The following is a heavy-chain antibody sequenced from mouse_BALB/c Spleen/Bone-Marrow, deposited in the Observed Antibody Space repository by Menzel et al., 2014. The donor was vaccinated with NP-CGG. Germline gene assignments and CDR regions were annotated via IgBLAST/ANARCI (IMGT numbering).Heavy chain of an antibody. V-gene: IGHV1-82*01. CDR1: GYAFSSSW. D-gene: IGHD1-1*01. Sequence: CKASGYAFSSSWMNWXKQRPGQGLEWIGRIYPGDGDTNYNGKFKAKATLTADKSSSTAYMQLSSLTSVDSAVYFCARRDYGSSYGWFAYWGQGTLVTVSA. CDR3: ARRDYGSSYGWFAY. CDR2: IYPGDGDT. J-gene: IGHJ3*01.